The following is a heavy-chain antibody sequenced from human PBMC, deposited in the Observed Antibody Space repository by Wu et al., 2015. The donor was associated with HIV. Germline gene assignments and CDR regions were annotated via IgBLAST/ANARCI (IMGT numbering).Heavy chain of an antibody. CDR1: GGTFSSYA. CDR3: ARGGGYYYDSSGYYAFDY. J-gene: IGHJ4*02. Sequence: QVQLVQSGAEVKKPGSSVKVSCKASGGTFSSYAISWVRQAPGQGLEWMGGIIPIFGTANYAQKFQGRVTITTDESTSTAYMELSSLRSEDTAVYYCARGGGYYYDSSGYYAFDYWGQGTLVTVSS. V-gene: IGHV1-69*05. CDR2: IIPIFGTA. D-gene: IGHD3-22*01.